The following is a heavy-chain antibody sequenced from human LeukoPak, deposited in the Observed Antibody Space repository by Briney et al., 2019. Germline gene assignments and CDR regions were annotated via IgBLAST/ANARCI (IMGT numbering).Heavy chain of an antibody. D-gene: IGHD6-6*01. CDR1: GYTSTSYD. J-gene: IGHJ4*02. V-gene: IGHV1-69*05. CDR2: IVPIFGTA. CDR3: ARSPQYSSSYYFDY. Sequence: GASVKVSCKASGYTSTSYDINWVRQATGQGLEWMGWIVPIFGTANYAQKFQGRVTITTDESTSTAYMELSSLRSEDTAVYYCARSPQYSSSYYFDYWGQGTLVTVSS.